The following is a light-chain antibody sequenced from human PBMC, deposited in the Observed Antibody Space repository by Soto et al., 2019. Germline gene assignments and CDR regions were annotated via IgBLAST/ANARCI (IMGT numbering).Light chain of an antibody. V-gene: IGKV3D-11*01. CDR2: DTS. Sequence: DIVLTQTPATLSLSPGERATFSCRASEGVSAYLNWYQHKPGQPPRLLIYDTSKRATGIPDRFSGSRSRTDFTLTISSLESEDFAVYYCQLRSTLMYTFGQGNKLEIK. J-gene: IGKJ2*01. CDR1: EGVSAY. CDR3: QLRSTLMYT.